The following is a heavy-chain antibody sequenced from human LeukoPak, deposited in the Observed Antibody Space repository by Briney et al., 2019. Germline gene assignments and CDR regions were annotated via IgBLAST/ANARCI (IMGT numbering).Heavy chain of an antibody. Sequence: PGGSLRLSCAASGFTFSLFCMTWVRQAPGKGLEWISYISSSRRTINYADSVKGRFTISRDNAKNSLYLQMNNLRAEDTAVYYCARDGDSGGYYYGPFDNWGQGTLVTVSS. V-gene: IGHV3-48*04. J-gene: IGHJ4*02. CDR2: ISSSRRTI. CDR1: GFTFSLFC. CDR3: ARDGDSGGYYYGPFDN. D-gene: IGHD3-22*01.